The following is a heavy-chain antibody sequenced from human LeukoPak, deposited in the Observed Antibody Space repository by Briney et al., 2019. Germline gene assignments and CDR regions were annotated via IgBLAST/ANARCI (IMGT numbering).Heavy chain of an antibody. J-gene: IGHJ6*02. D-gene: IGHD6-19*01. CDR3: ARGSSGWYLDYYYGMDV. Sequence: PGRSLSLSCAASGFTFSSYAMHWVRQAPGKGLEWVAVISYDGNNKYYADSVKGRFTISRDNSKNTLYLQMNSLRAEDTAVYYCARGSSGWYLDYYYGMDVWGQGTTVTVSS. V-gene: IGHV3-30*01. CDR2: ISYDGNNK. CDR1: GFTFSSYA.